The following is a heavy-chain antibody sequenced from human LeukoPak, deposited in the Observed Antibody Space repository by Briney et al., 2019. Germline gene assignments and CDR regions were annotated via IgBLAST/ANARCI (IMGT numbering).Heavy chain of an antibody. J-gene: IGHJ5*02. V-gene: IGHV3-21*01. CDR3: ARHYYDSSGYSSWFDP. Sequence: GGSLRLSCAASGFTFSSYSMNWVRQAPGKGLEWVSSISSSSSYIYYADSVKGRFTISRDNAKNSLYLQMNSLRAEDTAVYYCARHYYDSSGYSSWFDPWGQGTLVTVS. CDR2: ISSSSSYI. CDR1: GFTFSSYS. D-gene: IGHD3-22*01.